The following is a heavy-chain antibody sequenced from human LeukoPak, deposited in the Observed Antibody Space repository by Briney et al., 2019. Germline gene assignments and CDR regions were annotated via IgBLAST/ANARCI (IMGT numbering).Heavy chain of an antibody. CDR2: IYYSGST. Sequence: SETLSLTCTVSGGSISSGGYYWSWIRQHPGKGLEWIGYIYYSGSTYYNPSLKSRVTISVDTSKNQFSLKLSSVTAADTAVYYCARRSPNWAYYFDYWGQGSLVTVSS. J-gene: IGHJ4*02. CDR1: GGSISSGGYY. D-gene: IGHD1-1*01. CDR3: ARRSPNWAYYFDY. V-gene: IGHV4-31*03.